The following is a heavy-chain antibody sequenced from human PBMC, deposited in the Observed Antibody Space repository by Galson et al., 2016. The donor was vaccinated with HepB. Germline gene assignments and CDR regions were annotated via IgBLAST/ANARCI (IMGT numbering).Heavy chain of an antibody. Sequence: TLSLTCTVSGASISSGSYYWNWIRQPAGKGLEWIGRISISGTTYHPSLKSRVTISVDTSKNQFSLKLSSVTAADTAVYYCARDREGYDFWSGYQFDYWGQGTLVTVSS. CDR3: ARDREGYDFWSGYQFDY. CDR2: ISISGTT. CDR1: GASISSGSYY. J-gene: IGHJ4*02. D-gene: IGHD3-3*01. V-gene: IGHV4-61*02.